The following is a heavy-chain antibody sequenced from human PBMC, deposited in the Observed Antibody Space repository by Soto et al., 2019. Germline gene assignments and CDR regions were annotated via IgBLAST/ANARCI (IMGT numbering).Heavy chain of an antibody. CDR1: GGTFSSYA. Sequence: SVKVSCKASGGTFSSYAISWVRQAPGQGLEWMGGIIPIFGTANYAQKFQGRVTITADESTSTAYMELSSLRFEDTAVYYCASITLFGGPRAWFDTWGQGTLVTVSS. CDR2: IIPIFGTA. V-gene: IGHV1-69*13. J-gene: IGHJ5*02. CDR3: ASITLFGGPRAWFDT. D-gene: IGHD3-3*01.